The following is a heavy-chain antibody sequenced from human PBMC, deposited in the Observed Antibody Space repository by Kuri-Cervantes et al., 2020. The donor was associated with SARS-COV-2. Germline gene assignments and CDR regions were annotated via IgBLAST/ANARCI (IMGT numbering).Heavy chain of an antibody. CDR1: GFTFSSYS. Sequence: GESLKISCAASGFTFSSYSMNWVRQAPGKGLEWVSSTSSSSSYKYYADSVKGRLTISRDNAKNSLYLQMNSLRAEDTAVYYCVRDGDHWNFDYWGQGTLVTVSS. CDR3: VRDGDHWNFDY. V-gene: IGHV3-21*06. D-gene: IGHD1-1*01. CDR2: TSSSSSYK. J-gene: IGHJ4*02.